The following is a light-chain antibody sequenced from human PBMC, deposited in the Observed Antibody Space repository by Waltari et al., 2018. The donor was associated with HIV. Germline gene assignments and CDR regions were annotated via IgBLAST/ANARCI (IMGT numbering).Light chain of an antibody. CDR2: DGN. CDR1: SSDAGTYSL. J-gene: IGLJ2*01. V-gene: IGLV2-23*01. CDR3: SSYTSFSTVL. Sequence: QSALTQPASVSGSPGQSLTISCTGTSSDAGTYSLVSWYQHHPGKAPKLMIYDGNNRPSGVSNRFSGSKSGNTASLTISGLQAEDEADYYCSSYTSFSTVLFGGGTKLTVL.